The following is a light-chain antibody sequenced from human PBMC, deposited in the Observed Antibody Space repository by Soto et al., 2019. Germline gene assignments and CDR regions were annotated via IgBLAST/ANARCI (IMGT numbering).Light chain of an antibody. J-gene: IGLJ1*01. CDR1: SSNIGAGYD. V-gene: IGLV1-40*01. CDR2: GNR. Sequence: QSVLTQPPSVSGAPGQRVTISCTGSSSNIGAGYDVHWYQQLPGTAPKLVIYGNRNRPSGVPDRFSGSKSGTSASLAITGLQAEDEADYYCQSYDSSLSANYVFGTGTKLTVL. CDR3: QSYDSSLSANYV.